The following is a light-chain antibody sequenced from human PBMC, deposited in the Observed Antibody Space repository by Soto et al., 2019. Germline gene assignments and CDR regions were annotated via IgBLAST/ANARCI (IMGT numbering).Light chain of an antibody. V-gene: IGLV3-1*01. CDR3: QAWDTSTVV. J-gene: IGLJ2*01. CDR2: QDT. Sequence: SYELTQPPSVSVSPGQTAGITCFGDELGDKYAFWYQQKPGQSPVLVISQDTERPSGIPERFSGSNSGNTATLTISGTQAMDEADYYCQAWDTSTVVFGGGTKLTVL. CDR1: ELGDKY.